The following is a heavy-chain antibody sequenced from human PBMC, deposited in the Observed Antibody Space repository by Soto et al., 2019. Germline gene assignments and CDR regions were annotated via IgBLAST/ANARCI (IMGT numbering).Heavy chain of an antibody. Sequence: PSETLSLTCAVYGGSFSGYYWSWIRQPPGKGLEWIGEINHSGSTNYNPSLKSRVTISVDTSKNQFSLKLSSVTAADTAVYYCARGRPLSSVWILLAATELEELDHWRQGTLVTVS. D-gene: IGHD2-15*01. J-gene: IGHJ4*02. CDR3: ARGRPLSSVWILLAATELEELDH. V-gene: IGHV4-34*01. CDR2: INHSGST. CDR1: GGSFSGYY.